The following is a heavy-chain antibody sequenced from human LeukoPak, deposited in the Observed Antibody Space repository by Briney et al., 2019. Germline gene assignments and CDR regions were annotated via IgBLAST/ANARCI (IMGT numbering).Heavy chain of an antibody. CDR3: ARSIRNYYGSGRAYWFDP. CDR1: GGSINSYY. Sequence: SETLSLTCTVSGGSINSYYWSWIRQPAGKGLEWVGRLYTSGRTNYHPSLKTRLTMSVDTSKHQFSPTLSSVTAADTAVYYCARSIRNYYGSGRAYWFDPWGQGTLVTVSS. CDR2: LYTSGRT. D-gene: IGHD3-10*01. J-gene: IGHJ5*02. V-gene: IGHV4-4*07.